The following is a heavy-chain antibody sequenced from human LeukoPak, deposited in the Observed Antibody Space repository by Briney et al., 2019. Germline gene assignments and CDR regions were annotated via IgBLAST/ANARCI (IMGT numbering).Heavy chain of an antibody. Sequence: GGSLRLSCAASGFTVSGNYMSWVSQAPGKGLEWVSVIYSSDNTYYIDSVKGRFTISRDNSKNTLYLQMNSLRAEDTAVYYCAGRRVLDASFDYWGQGTLVTVSS. CDR2: IYSSDNT. J-gene: IGHJ4*02. D-gene: IGHD3-16*01. CDR1: GFTVSGNY. CDR3: AGRRVLDASFDY. V-gene: IGHV3-66*02.